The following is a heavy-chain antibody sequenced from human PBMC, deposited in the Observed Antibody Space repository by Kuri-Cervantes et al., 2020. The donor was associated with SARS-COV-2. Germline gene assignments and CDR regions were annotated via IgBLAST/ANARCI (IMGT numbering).Heavy chain of an antibody. CDR1: GFTFTSSA. Sequence: SVKVSCKASGFTFTSSAMQWVRQARGQRLEWIGWIVVGSGNTNYAQKFQERVTITRDTSTSTVYMELSSLRSEDTAVYYCARDEDSSGSDYWGQGTLVTVSS. D-gene: IGHD6-19*01. CDR3: ARDEDSSGSDY. J-gene: IGHJ4*02. V-gene: IGHV1-58*02. CDR2: IVVGSGNT.